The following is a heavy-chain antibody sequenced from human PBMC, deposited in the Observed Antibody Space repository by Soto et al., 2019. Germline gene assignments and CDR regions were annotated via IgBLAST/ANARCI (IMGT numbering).Heavy chain of an antibody. CDR2: IYYSGST. J-gene: IGHJ3*02. CDR1: GGSISSDNYY. CDR3: AREVITVTTEINDAFDI. D-gene: IGHD4-17*01. Sequence: QVQLQESGPGLVKPSQTLSLTCTVSGGSISSDNYYWSWIRQHPGKGLEWIGYIYYSGSTFYNPSLMSRVNISVDTSKNQFSLKLSSVTAADTAIYYCAREVITVTTEINDAFDIWGQGTMVTVSS. V-gene: IGHV4-31*03.